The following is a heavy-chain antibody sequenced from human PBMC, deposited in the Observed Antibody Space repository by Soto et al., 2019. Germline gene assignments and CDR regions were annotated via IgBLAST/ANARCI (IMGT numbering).Heavy chain of an antibody. CDR1: VFTFSNYW. CDR3: VRDSHGDY. Sequence: EVQLVESGGGLVQPVGSLRLSCAGSVFTFSNYWMHWVRQAPGKGLEWVSRIDHDGPTDYADSVGGRFTISRDNAENTLYLQMNSLRPEDTAVYYCVRDSHGDYWGQGTLVTVSS. CDR2: IDHDGPT. J-gene: IGHJ4*02. V-gene: IGHV3-74*01.